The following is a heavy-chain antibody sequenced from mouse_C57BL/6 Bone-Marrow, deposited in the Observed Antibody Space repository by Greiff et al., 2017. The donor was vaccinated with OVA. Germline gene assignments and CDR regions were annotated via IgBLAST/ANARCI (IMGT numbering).Heavy chain of an antibody. CDR2: INPNNGGT. D-gene: IGHD4-1*01. CDR1: GYTFTDYN. V-gene: IGHV1-22*01. CDR3: ARGSNWDEGFAY. Sequence: EVQLQQSGPELVKPGASVKMSCKASGYTFTDYNMHWVKQSHGKSLEWIGYINPNNGGTSYNQKFKGKATLTVNKSSSTAYMELRSLTSEDSAVYYCARGSNWDEGFAYWGQGTLVTVSA. J-gene: IGHJ3*01.